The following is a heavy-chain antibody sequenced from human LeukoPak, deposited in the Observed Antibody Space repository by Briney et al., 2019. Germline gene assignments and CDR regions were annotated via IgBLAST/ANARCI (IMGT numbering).Heavy chain of an antibody. CDR2: IKEDGSQK. J-gene: IGHJ4*02. V-gene: IGHV3-7*04. CDR3: ARGHTRSDY. Sequence: GGSLRLSCAASGFTFSSYWMSWVRQSPGKGLEWVASIKEDGSQKYYVDSVKGRFTISRDNAKNSLYLQMNSLRGEDTAVYYCARGHTRSDYWGQGTLVTVSS. CDR1: GFTFSSYW.